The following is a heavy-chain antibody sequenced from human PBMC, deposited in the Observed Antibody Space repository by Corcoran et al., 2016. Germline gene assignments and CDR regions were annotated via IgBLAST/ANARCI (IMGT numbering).Heavy chain of an antibody. CDR2: IIPIFGTA. J-gene: IGHJ4*02. D-gene: IGHD2-15*01. CDR3: AREDCSGGSCYLGYDY. Sequence: QVQLVQSGAEVKKPGSSVKVSCKASGGTFSSYAISWVRQAPGQGLEWMGGIIPIFGTANYAQKFQGRVTITADESTSTAYMELSSLRFEDTAVYYCAREDCSGGSCYLGYDYWGQGTLVTVSS. V-gene: IGHV1-69*01. CDR1: GGTFSSYA.